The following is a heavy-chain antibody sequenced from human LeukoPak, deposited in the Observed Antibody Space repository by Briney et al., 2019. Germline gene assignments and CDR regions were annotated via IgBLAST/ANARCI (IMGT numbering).Heavy chain of an antibody. V-gene: IGHV3-74*01. Sequence: PGGSLRLSRAASGFTFSNYWMHWVRQAPGKGLVWVAHIKSDGSSTSYADFVMGRFTISRDNAKNTLYLQMNSLRAEDTAVYYCVSGYSSGWYVGGIDYWGQGTLVTVSS. CDR2: IKSDGSST. D-gene: IGHD6-19*01. J-gene: IGHJ4*02. CDR1: GFTFSNYW. CDR3: VSGYSSGWYVGGIDY.